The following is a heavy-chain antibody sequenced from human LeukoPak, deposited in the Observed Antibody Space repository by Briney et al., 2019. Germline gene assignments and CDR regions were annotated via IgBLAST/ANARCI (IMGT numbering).Heavy chain of an antibody. J-gene: IGHJ4*02. CDR1: RGSISSYY. CDR2: IYYRGDT. Sequence: PSETLSLICSVSRGSISSYYWSWIRQSPGKGLEWIGYIYYRGDTDYNPSLQSRVTMSIDLSKNQFSLKVDSVTAADTAVYFCARGGRWVQDPLDFWGQGTPVTVSS. D-gene: IGHD3-10*01. V-gene: IGHV4-59*01. CDR3: ARGGRWVQDPLDF.